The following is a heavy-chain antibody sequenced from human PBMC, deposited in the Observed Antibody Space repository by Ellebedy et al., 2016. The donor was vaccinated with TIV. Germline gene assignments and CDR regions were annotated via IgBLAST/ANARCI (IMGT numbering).Heavy chain of an antibody. CDR2: INPSGGST. CDR1: GYTFTSYY. CDR3: GRGGYDFDF. J-gene: IGHJ4*02. Sequence: ASVKVSXXASGYTFTSYYMHWVRQAPGQGLEWMGIINPSGGSTSYAQKFQGRVTMTRDTSTSTVYMELSSLTSEDTAVYYCGRGGYDFDFWGQGTLVTVSS. D-gene: IGHD5-12*01. V-gene: IGHV1-46*01.